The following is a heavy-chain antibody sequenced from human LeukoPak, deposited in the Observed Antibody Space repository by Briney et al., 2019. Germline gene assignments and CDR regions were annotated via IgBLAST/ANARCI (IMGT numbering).Heavy chain of an antibody. CDR2: INTNTGNP. CDR3: ARGPRGNPVVTLFDY. J-gene: IGHJ4*02. D-gene: IGHD3-22*01. Sequence: ASVKVSCKASGYTFTSYAMNWVRQAPGQGLEWMGWINTNTGNPTYAQGFTGRFVFSLDTSVSTAYLQVSSLKAEDTAVYYCARGPRGNPVVTLFDYWGQGTLVTVSS. CDR1: GYTFTSYA. V-gene: IGHV7-4-1*02.